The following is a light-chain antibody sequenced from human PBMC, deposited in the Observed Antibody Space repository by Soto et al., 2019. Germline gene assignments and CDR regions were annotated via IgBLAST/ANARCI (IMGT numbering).Light chain of an antibody. CDR1: QGISTA. CDR2: PAS. J-gene: IGKJ5*01. Sequence: DIQLTQVPSFLAASVGDTVSITCRASQGISTALAWYQQKPGKAPKLLIHPASTLQSGVPSRFSGSGSGTEFTLTISSLLPEDFATYYCQKLNSVPFTFGQGTRLEIK. V-gene: IGKV1-9*01. CDR3: QKLNSVPFT.